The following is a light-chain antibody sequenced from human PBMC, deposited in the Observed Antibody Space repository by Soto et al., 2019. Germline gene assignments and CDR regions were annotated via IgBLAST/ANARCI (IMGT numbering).Light chain of an antibody. CDR3: QQYQNSPRT. J-gene: IGKJ1*01. Sequence: DIVLTQSPATLSLSPGDRATLYCGASQRVSGGFLAWYQQKPGQAPRLLIYDASSRATGIPDRFSGGGSGTDFTLTISRLEPEDFAVYYCQQYQNSPRTFGQGTKVDIK. V-gene: IGKV3D-20*01. CDR1: QRVSGGF. CDR2: DAS.